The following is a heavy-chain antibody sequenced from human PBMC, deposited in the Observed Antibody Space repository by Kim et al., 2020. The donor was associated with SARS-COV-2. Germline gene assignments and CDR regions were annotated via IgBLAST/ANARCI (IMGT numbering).Heavy chain of an antibody. D-gene: IGHD3-16*01. J-gene: IGHJ3*02. CDR2: I. Sequence: IYYADSVKDRFTTARDNAKNSLHLQMNSLKDEDTAVYHCVRDRMGGAFDIWGQGTLVTVSS. CDR3: VRDRMGGAFDI. V-gene: IGHV3-48*02.